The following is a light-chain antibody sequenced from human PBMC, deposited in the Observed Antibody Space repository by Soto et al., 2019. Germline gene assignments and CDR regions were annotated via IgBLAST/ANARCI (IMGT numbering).Light chain of an antibody. CDR3: CSYAGSNTWVV. CDR2: EAY. Sequence: QSALTQPASVSGSPGQSITISCTGTSSDVGSYNLVSWYQQHPGKAPKLMIYEAYKRPSGVSNRFSGSKSGNTASLTISGLQAEDEADYYCCSYAGSNTWVVFGGGTKLTVL. V-gene: IGLV2-23*01. J-gene: IGLJ2*01. CDR1: SSDVGSYNL.